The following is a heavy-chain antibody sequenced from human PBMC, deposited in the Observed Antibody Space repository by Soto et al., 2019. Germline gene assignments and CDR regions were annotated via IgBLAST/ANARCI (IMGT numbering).Heavy chain of an antibody. D-gene: IGHD3-22*01. Sequence: PSEALSPTYFLSARPFSVRYWSCLPHPPGKGLEWIGEIYHSGGTNSNPSLKSRVTMSVDKSKNQFSLRLSSVTAADTALYYCARVSKDASGYYYGAFDIWGQGTMVT. J-gene: IGHJ3*02. CDR3: ARVSKDASGYYYGAFDI. CDR1: ARPFSVRY. CDR2: IYHSGGT. V-gene: IGHV4-34*10.